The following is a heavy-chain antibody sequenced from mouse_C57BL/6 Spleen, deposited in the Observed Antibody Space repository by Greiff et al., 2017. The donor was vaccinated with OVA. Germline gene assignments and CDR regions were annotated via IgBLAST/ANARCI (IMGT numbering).Heavy chain of an antibody. CDR2: ISSGGSYT. CDR1: GFTFSSYG. V-gene: IGHV5-6*01. Sequence: EVQLVESGGDLVKPGGSLKLSCAASGFTFSSYGMSWVRQTPDKSLEWVATISSGGSYTYYPDSVKGRFTISRDNAKNTLYLQMSSLKSEDTAMYYCARRGDSSGSDYWGQGTTLTVSS. CDR3: ARRGDSSGSDY. D-gene: IGHD3-2*02. J-gene: IGHJ2*01.